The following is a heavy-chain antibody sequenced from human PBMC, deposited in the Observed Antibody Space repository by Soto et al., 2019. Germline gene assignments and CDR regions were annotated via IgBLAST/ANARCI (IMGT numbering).Heavy chain of an antibody. CDR3: ANYDSTGYGMDY. CDR1: CGSIISYY. D-gene: IGHD3-22*01. J-gene: IGHJ4*02. V-gene: IGHV4-59*01. CDR2: IYYSGST. Sequence: SETLSLTCTFSCGSIISYYWSWIRQPPGKGLEWIGYIYYSGSTNYNPSLKSRVTTSLDTPKNQFSLKLGSVTAADTAVYYCANYDSTGYGMDYWGQGTLVTVSS.